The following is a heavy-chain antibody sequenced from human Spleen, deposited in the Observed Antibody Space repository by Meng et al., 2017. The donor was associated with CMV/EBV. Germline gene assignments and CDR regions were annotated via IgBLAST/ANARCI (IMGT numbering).Heavy chain of an antibody. CDR3: ARAGGIVVVPAAILGNWFDP. Sequence: SETLSLTCTVSGGSGSNYYWSWIRQPPGKGLEWLGYIYYSGSTNYNPSLKSRVTISVDTSKNQFSLKLSSVTAADTAVYYCARAGGIVVVPAAILGNWFDPWGQGTLVTVSS. CDR1: GGSGSNYY. V-gene: IGHV4-59*02. D-gene: IGHD2-2*02. CDR2: IYYSGST. J-gene: IGHJ5*02.